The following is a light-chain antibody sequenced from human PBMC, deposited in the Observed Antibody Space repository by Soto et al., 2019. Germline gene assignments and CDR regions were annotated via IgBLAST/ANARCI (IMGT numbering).Light chain of an antibody. V-gene: IGLV4-60*03. CDR3: ETWDNNSVV. Sequence: QAVLTQSSSASASLGSSVKLTCTLSSGHSSYIIAWHQQQPGKAPRFLMKLEGSGSYNKGSGVPDRFSGSSSGADRYLTISNLQSEDEADYYCETWDNNSVVFGGGTKLTVL. J-gene: IGLJ2*01. CDR2: LEGSGSY. CDR1: SGHSSYI.